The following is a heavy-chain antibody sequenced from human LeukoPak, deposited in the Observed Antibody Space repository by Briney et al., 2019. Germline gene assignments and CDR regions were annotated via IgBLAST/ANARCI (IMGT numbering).Heavy chain of an antibody. Sequence: GGSLRLSCAASGFTFSSYWMHWVRQAPGKGLEWVSVIYSGGSTNYAGTVKGRFTISRDNSKNTVYLQMNSLRAEDTAVYYCARQLSGYYYDYWGQGTLVTVSS. V-gene: IGHV3-66*04. CDR1: GFTFSSYW. J-gene: IGHJ4*02. D-gene: IGHD3-22*01. CDR3: ARQLSGYYYDY. CDR2: IYSGGST.